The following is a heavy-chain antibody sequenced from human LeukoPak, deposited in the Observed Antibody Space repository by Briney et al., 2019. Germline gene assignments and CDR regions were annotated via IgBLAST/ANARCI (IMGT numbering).Heavy chain of an antibody. J-gene: IGHJ4*02. V-gene: IGHV3-73*01. D-gene: IGHD6-19*01. CDR2: IRSKENNYAT. CDR3: TRAESSGWPHSDY. Sequence: PGGSLRLSCAASGFTFSGSAVHWVRQASGIGLEWVANIRSKENNYATVYAASVKGRFTVSRDDSKNTAYLQMNSLETQDTAVYYCTRAESSGWPHSDYWGQGTLVTVSS. CDR1: GFTFSGSA.